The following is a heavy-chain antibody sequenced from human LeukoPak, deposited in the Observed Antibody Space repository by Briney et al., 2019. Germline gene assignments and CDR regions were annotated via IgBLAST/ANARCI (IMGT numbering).Heavy chain of an antibody. CDR3: AKGGIVVVPAAMAFDI. J-gene: IGHJ3*02. V-gene: IGHV3-9*01. Sequence: GRSLRLSCAASGFTVDDYAMHWVRQAPGKGLEWVSGISWNSGSIGYADSVKGRFTISRDNAKNSLYLQMNSLRAEDTALYYCAKGGIVVVPAAMAFDIWGQGTMVTVSS. CDR2: ISWNSGSI. CDR1: GFTVDDYA. D-gene: IGHD2-2*01.